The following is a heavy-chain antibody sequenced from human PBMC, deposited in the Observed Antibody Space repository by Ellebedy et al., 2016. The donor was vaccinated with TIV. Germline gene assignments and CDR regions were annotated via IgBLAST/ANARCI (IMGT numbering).Heavy chain of an antibody. CDR1: GFTFSSYG. CDR2: ISYDGSNK. V-gene: IGHV3-30*18. Sequence: GESLKISCAASGFTFSSYGMHWVRQAPGKGLEWVAVISYDGSNKYYADSVKGRFTISRDNSKNTLYLQMNSLRAEDTAVYYCAKDEYYDILTGYYDWGQGTLVTVSS. CDR3: AKDEYYDILTGYYD. D-gene: IGHD3-9*01. J-gene: IGHJ4*02.